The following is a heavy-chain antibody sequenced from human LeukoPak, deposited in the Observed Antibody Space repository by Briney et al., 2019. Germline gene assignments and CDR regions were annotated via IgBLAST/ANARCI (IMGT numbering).Heavy chain of an antibody. V-gene: IGHV4-34*01. Sequence: SETLSLTCAVYGGSFSGYYWSWIRQPPGKGLEWIGEINHSGSTNYNPSLKSRVTISVDTSKNQFSLKLSSVTAADKAVYYCARGLDYGAGSQGAWGQGTLVTVSS. J-gene: IGHJ5*02. CDR2: INHSGST. CDR3: ARGLDYGAGSQGA. D-gene: IGHD3-10*01. CDR1: GGSFSGYY.